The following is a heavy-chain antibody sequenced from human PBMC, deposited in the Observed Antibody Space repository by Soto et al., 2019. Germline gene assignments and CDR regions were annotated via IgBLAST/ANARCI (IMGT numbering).Heavy chain of an antibody. CDR3: ARDWLRFLEWNYYYYGMDV. CDR2: ISAYNGNT. V-gene: IGHV1-18*01. CDR1: GYTFTSYG. J-gene: IGHJ6*02. D-gene: IGHD3-3*01. Sequence: QVQLVQSGAEVKKPGASVKVSCKASGYTFTSYGISWVRQAPGQGLEWMGWISAYNGNTNYAQKLQGRVTMTTDTTTSTAYMELRSLRSDDTAVYYCARDWLRFLEWNYYYYGMDVWGQGTTVTVSS.